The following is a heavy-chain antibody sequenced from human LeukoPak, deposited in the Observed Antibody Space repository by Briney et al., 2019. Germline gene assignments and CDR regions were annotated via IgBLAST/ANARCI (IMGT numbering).Heavy chain of an antibody. V-gene: IGHV4-34*01. CDR2: INHSGST. Sequence: SETLSLTCAVYGGSFSGYYWSWIRQPPGKGLEWIGEINHSGSTNYNPSLKSRVTISVDTSKNQFSLKLSSVTAADTAVYYCARGEAFWSSYYIRRYYYYMDVWGKGTTVTVSS. D-gene: IGHD3-3*01. J-gene: IGHJ6*03. CDR1: GGSFSGYY. CDR3: ARGEAFWSSYYIRRYYYYMDV.